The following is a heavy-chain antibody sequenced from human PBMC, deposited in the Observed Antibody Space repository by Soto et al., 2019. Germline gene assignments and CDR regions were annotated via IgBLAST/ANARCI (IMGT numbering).Heavy chain of an antibody. D-gene: IGHD4-17*01. CDR1: GFTFSTYA. CDR2: ISSDGRNK. Sequence: QVQLVESGGGVVQPGTSLTLSCVASGFTFSTYAMHWVRQAPGKGLEWVAVISSDGRNKNYADSAKGRFTISRDSSKDTLFLQMNSLRAEDTAVYYCAKDGPYYGAYPYYFDYWGQGTLVTVSS. V-gene: IGHV3-30*04. CDR3: AKDGPYYGAYPYYFDY. J-gene: IGHJ4*02.